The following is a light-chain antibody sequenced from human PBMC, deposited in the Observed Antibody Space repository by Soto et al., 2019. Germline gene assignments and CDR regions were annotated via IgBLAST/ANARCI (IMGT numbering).Light chain of an antibody. CDR1: QSISSN. J-gene: IGKJ1*01. V-gene: IGKV1-39*01. CDR2: AAS. Sequence: MTQSPSSLSASVGDRVTITCRASQSISSNLNWYQQKPGKAPRLLIYAASSLQGGVSSRFSGSGSGTDFTLTISSLQPEDFATYYCQQSHSSTWTFGQGTKVDIK. CDR3: QQSHSSTWT.